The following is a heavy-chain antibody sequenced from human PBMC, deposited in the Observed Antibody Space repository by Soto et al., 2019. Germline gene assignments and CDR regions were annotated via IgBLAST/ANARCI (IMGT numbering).Heavy chain of an antibody. Sequence: GGSLRLSCAASGFTFSSYGMHWVRQAPGKGLEWVAVISYDGSNKYYADSVKGRFTISRDNSKNTLYLQMNSLRAEDTAVYYCAKSYYGSGSYYRLIDYWGQGTLVTVSS. V-gene: IGHV3-30*18. CDR3: AKSYYGSGSYYRLIDY. J-gene: IGHJ4*02. CDR1: GFTFSSYG. D-gene: IGHD3-10*01. CDR2: ISYDGSNK.